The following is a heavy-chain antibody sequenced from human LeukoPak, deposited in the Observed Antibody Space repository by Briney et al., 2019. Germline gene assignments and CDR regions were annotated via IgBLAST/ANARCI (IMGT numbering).Heavy chain of an antibody. Sequence: GGSLRLSCAASGFNFASHWMHWVRQTPGKGLVWVSRVNSGGSGTSYADSVEGRFTISRDNAKNTLHLQMNSLRAEDTAVYYCAKDLYVWGSYRYNQYFDYWGQGTLVTVSS. D-gene: IGHD3-16*02. CDR1: GFNFASHW. CDR3: AKDLYVWGSYRYNQYFDY. CDR2: VNSGGSGT. V-gene: IGHV3-74*01. J-gene: IGHJ4*02.